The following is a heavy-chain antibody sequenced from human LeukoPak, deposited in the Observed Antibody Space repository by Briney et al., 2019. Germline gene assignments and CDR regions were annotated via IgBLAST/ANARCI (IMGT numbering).Heavy chain of an antibody. CDR1: GGSFSGYY. J-gene: IGHJ4*02. CDR3: ARHEWLQPYYFDY. CDR2: INHSGST. D-gene: IGHD5-24*01. V-gene: IGHV4-34*01. Sequence: PSETLSLACAVYGGSFSGYYWSWIRQPPGKGLEWIGEINHSGSTNYNPSLKSRVTISVDTSKNQFSLKLSSVTAADTAVYYCARHEWLQPYYFDYWGQGTLVTVSS.